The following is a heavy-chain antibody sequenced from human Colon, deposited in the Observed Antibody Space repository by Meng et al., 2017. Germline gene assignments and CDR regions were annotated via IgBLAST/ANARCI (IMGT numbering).Heavy chain of an antibody. Sequence: GSLRLSCSVSGGSISGFYWNWIRQPPGKGLEWIGYSYYSGTTGYNPSLKSRGTISADTSENQFSLKLTSVTAADTAVYYCARGGVAQLFDYWGQGTLVTVSS. CDR1: GGSISGFY. V-gene: IGHV4-59*01. CDR3: ARGGVAQLFDY. D-gene: IGHD5-18*01. J-gene: IGHJ4*02. CDR2: SYYSGTT.